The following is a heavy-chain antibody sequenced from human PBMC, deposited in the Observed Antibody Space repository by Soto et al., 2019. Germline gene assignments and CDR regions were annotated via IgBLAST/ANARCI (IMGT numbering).Heavy chain of an antibody. CDR3: ARLTPQWPYLDY. CDR2: AYYSDTT. J-gene: IGHJ4*02. CDR1: GGSLSSYY. D-gene: IGHD6-19*01. Sequence: SETLSLTCTVSGGSLSSYYWSWIRQPPGKGLEWIGYAYYSDTTNYNPSLKSRVIISVDTSKNQFSLNLSSVTAADTAVYFCARLTPQWPYLDYWGQGTLVTVSS. V-gene: IGHV4-59*08.